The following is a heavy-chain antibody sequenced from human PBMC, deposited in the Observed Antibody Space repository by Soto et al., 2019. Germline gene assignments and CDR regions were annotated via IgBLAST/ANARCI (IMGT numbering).Heavy chain of an antibody. CDR3: ARDPPQDYYESSGYL. CDR2: ISYDGSNK. CDR1: GFTFSSYA. J-gene: IGHJ4*02. Sequence: GGSLRLSCAASGFTFSSYAMHWVRQAPGKGLEWVAVISYDGSNKYYADSVKGRFTISRDNSKNTLYLQMNSLRAEDTAVYYCARDPPQDYYESSGYLWGQGTLVTVSS. D-gene: IGHD3-22*01. V-gene: IGHV3-30-3*01.